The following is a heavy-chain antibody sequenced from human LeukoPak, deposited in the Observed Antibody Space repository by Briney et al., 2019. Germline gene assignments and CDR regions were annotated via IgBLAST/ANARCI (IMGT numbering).Heavy chain of an antibody. CDR3: ARGRYYGSGSYSFFDY. Sequence: KPSETLSLTCTVSGGSISSYYWSWIRQPAGKGLEWIGRIYTSGSTNYNPSLKSRVTMSVDTSRNQFSLKLSSVTAADTAVYYCARGRYYGSGSYSFFDYWGQGTLVTVSS. D-gene: IGHD3-10*01. CDR2: IYTSGST. J-gene: IGHJ4*02. V-gene: IGHV4-4*07. CDR1: GGSISSYY.